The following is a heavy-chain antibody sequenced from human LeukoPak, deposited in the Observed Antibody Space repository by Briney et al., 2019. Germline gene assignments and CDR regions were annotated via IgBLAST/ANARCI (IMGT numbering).Heavy chain of an antibody. D-gene: IGHD6-19*01. V-gene: IGHV1-2*02. Sequence: ASVKVSCKASGYTFTGYYMHWVRQAPGQGLEWMGWINPNSGGTNYAQKFQGRVTMTRDTSISTAYMELSRLRSDDTAVYYCARDRGGWYLHFDYWGQGTLVTVSS. CDR1: GYTFTGYY. CDR3: ARDRGGWYLHFDY. J-gene: IGHJ4*02. CDR2: INPNSGGT.